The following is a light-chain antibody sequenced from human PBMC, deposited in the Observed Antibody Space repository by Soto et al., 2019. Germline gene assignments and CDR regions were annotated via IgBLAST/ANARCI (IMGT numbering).Light chain of an antibody. V-gene: IGKV1-39*01. Sequence: DIQMTQSPSPRSASVGDRVTITCRASQSISSYLNWYQHKPGKAPKLLIFAASSLQSGVPSRFSGSGSGTDFTLTISSLQPEDFALYYCQQTYTSPQTFGQGTKVDIK. CDR2: AAS. J-gene: IGKJ1*01. CDR3: QQTYTSPQT. CDR1: QSISSY.